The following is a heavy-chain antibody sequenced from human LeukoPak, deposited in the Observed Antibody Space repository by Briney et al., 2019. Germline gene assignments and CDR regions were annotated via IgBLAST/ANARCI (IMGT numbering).Heavy chain of an antibody. CDR2: INVGNGNT. D-gene: IGHD3-3*01. V-gene: IGHV1-3*01. CDR1: GYTFTSYG. J-gene: IGHJ6*04. CDR3: ARFLGGDYAMDV. Sequence: ASVKVSCKASGYTFTSYGLHWVRQAPGQRLEWMGWINVGNGNTKYSQKFQGRATITRDTSASTAYMELSSLRSEDTAVYYCARFLGGDYAMDVWGKGTTVTVSS.